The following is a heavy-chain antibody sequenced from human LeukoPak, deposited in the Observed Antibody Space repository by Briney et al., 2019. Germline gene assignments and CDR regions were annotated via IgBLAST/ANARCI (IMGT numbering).Heavy chain of an antibody. D-gene: IGHD6-13*01. J-gene: IGHJ4*02. Sequence: GGSLRLSCAASGFTFSSYAMSWVRQAPGKGLEWVSAISGSGGSTYYADSVKGRFTISRDNSKNTLYLQMNSLRAEDTAVYYCAKGGGQQLVLCNMDYWGQGTLVTVSS. CDR2: ISGSGGST. V-gene: IGHV3-23*01. CDR3: AKGGGQQLVLCNMDY. CDR1: GFTFSSYA.